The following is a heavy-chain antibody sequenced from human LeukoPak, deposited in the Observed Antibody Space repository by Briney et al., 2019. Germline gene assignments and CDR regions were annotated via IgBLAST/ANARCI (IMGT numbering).Heavy chain of an antibody. J-gene: IGHJ4*02. D-gene: IGHD6-6*01. Sequence: GGSLRLSCAASGFTLRSYGMHWVRQAPGKGLEWVAVIWYDGSNKYYADSVKGRFTVSRDNAKNTLYLQVNNLRAEDTAVYYCARGPNSNWSGLDFWGQGTLLTVSS. CDR1: GFTLRSYG. CDR3: ARGPNSNWSGLDF. V-gene: IGHV3-33*03. CDR2: IWYDGSNK.